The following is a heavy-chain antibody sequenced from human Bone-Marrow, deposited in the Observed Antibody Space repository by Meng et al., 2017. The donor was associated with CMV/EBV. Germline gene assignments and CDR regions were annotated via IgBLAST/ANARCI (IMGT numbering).Heavy chain of an antibody. CDR1: GGSVSSGSYY. D-gene: IGHD3-10*01. CDR3: ARETGIFGWTRPERGIDY. Sequence: SETLSLTCTVSGGSVSSGSYYWSWIRQPPGKGLEWIGYTYYSGSTNYNPSLKSRVTISVDTSKNQFALKLSSVTAADTAVYYGARETGIFGWTRPERGIDYWGQGTLVTVSS. J-gene: IGHJ4*02. CDR2: TYYSGST. V-gene: IGHV4-61*01.